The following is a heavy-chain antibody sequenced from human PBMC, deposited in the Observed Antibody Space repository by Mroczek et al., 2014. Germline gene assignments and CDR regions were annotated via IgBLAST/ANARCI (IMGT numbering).Heavy chain of an antibody. J-gene: IGHJ5*02. D-gene: IGHD4-11*01. Sequence: QVQLQQWGPGLVKPSQTLSLTCTVSGGSISSGSYYWSWIRQPAGKGLEWIGRIYTSGSTNYNPSLKSRVTISVDTSKNQFSLKLSSVTAADTAVYYCARAPMTTVTTNWFDPWGQGTLVTVSS. V-gene: IGHV4-61*02. CDR2: IYTSGST. CDR1: GGSISSGSYY. CDR3: ARAPMTTVTTNWFDP.